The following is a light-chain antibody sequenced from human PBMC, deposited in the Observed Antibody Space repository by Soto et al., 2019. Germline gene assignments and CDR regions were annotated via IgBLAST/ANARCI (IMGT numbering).Light chain of an antibody. Sequence: EIVLTQSPATLSLSPGERATLSCRASRSVNTYLAWYQQKPGQAPRLLIYDTSNRATGIPARFSGSGSGTDFTLTISSLEPEDFAVYFCHQRSNWLTFGGGTRIEIK. CDR3: HQRSNWLT. CDR2: DTS. J-gene: IGKJ4*01. CDR1: RSVNTY. V-gene: IGKV3-11*01.